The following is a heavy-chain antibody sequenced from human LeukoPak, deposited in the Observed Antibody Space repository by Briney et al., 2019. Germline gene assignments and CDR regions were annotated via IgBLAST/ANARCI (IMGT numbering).Heavy chain of an antibody. J-gene: IGHJ3*02. Sequence: GRSLRLSCIASGFSFSDYALHWVRQAPGKGLEWEATISYDGGNKYYADSVKGRFTISRDNSKKTLYLQMNSLRPEDTAVYYCARDRAPDGSANIWGDAFDIWGQGTLVTVSS. D-gene: IGHD3-10*01. CDR1: GFSFSDYA. V-gene: IGHV3-30-3*01. CDR2: ISYDGGNK. CDR3: ARDRAPDGSANIWGDAFDI.